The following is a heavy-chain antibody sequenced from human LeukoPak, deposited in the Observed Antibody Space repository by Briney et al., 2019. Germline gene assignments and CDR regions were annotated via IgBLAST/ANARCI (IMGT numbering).Heavy chain of an antibody. CDR3: ARDPAYCSSTSCYSDGMDV. D-gene: IGHD2-2*01. CDR1: GYTFTGYY. V-gene: IGHV1-2*02. Sequence: ASVKVSFKASGYTFTGYYMHWVRQAPGQGLEWMGWINPNSGGTNYAQKFQGRVTMTRDTSISTAYMELSRLRSDDTAVYYCARDPAYCSSTSCYSDGMDVWGQGTTVTVSS. J-gene: IGHJ6*02. CDR2: INPNSGGT.